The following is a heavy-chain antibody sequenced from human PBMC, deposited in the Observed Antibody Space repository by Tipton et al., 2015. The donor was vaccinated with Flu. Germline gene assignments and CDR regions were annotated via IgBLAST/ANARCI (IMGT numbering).Heavy chain of an antibody. CDR3: ARSVAVVAPGWFDP. V-gene: IGHV4-59*01. CDR2: IYYSGST. D-gene: IGHD6-19*01. J-gene: IGHJ5*02. CDR1: GGSISSYY. Sequence: LRLSCTVSGGSISSYYWSWIRQPPGKGLEWIGYIYYSGSTNYNPSLKSRVTISVDTSKNQFSLKLSSVTAADTAVYYCARSVAVVAPGWFDPWGQGTLVTVSS.